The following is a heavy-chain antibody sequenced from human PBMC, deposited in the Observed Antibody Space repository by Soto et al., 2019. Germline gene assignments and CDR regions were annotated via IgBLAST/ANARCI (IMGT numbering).Heavy chain of an antibody. CDR2: IYYDGNS. D-gene: IGHD5-12*01. V-gene: IGHV4-30-4*01. CDR1: GGSINSGDYY. J-gene: IGHJ5*02. Sequence: PSETLSLTCTVSGGSINSGDYYWTWVRQPPGKGLEWIGYIYYDGNSQHNPSLKSRVTMSIDTSKNQFSLNLSSVTAADTSVYYCARDRRWLPRGPNNWLDLWGQRTQVTVSS. CDR3: ARDRRWLPRGPNNWLDL.